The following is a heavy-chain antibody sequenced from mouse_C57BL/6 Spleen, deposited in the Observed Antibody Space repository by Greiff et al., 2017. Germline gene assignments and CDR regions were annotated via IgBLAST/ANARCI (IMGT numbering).Heavy chain of an antibody. CDR1: GYTFTDYE. V-gene: IGHV1-15*01. J-gene: IGHJ3*01. CDR3: SSFWFAY. Sequence: VKLQESGAELVRPGASVTLSCKASGYTFTDYEMHWVKQTPVHGLEWIGAIDPETGGTAYNQKFKGKAILTADKSSSTAYMELRSLTSEDSAVYYYSSFWFAYWGQGTLVTVSA. CDR2: IDPETGGT. D-gene: IGHD1-1*01.